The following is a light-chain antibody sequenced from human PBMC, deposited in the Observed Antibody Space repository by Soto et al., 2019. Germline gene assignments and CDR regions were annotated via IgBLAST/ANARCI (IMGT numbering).Light chain of an antibody. CDR3: QQDYSTPPT. CDR1: QSLFNSSNNKNY. V-gene: IGKV4-1*01. Sequence: DIVMTHSPDSLAVSLGERATINCKSSQSLFNSSNNKNYLTWFQQKVGQQPNLLIYWASTRASGVPDRFSGSGSGTDFTLTISSLQAEDVAVYYCQQDYSTPPTFGQGTKVEIK. J-gene: IGKJ1*01. CDR2: WAS.